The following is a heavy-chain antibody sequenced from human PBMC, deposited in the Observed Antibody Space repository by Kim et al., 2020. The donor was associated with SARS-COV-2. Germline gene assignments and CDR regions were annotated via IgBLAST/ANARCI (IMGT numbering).Heavy chain of an antibody. CDR2: IYTSGGT. V-gene: IGHV3-66*01. J-gene: IGHJ4*02. CDR3: ARGGPNWNYARLDY. CDR1: GFSVSRNY. D-gene: IGHD1-7*01. Sequence: GGSLRLSCAASGFSVSRNYMTWVRQAPGKGLEWVSVIYTSGGTYYADSVKGSITISRDNSKITLYLQMNSLRAEDTAVYSCARGGPNWNYARLDYWGQGTLVTVSS.